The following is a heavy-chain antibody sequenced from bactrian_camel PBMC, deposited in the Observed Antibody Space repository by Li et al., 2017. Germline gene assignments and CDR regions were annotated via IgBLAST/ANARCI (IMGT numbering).Heavy chain of an antibody. CDR2: IHKATGKT. D-gene: IGHD2*01. CDR1: GAARSIEC. Sequence: HVQLVESGGGSVQAGGSLRLSCAASGAARSIECMGWFRQVTGKEREVVASIHKATGKTYYADSVRGRATLSQDDARTTLYLQINDLKPEDSAMYYCAASFFEAWQWAREAVVSGNPDFRYWAGGPRSPSP. V-gene: IGHV3S54*01. J-gene: IGHJ4*01.